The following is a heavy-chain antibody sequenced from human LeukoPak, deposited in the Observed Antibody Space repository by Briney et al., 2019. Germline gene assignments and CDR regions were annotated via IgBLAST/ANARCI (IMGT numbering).Heavy chain of an antibody. D-gene: IGHD5-18*01. V-gene: IGHV3-30-3*01. CDR1: GFTFSRYT. CDR3: ARDEGYTYGHPFDY. Sequence: GGSLRLSCAASGFTFSRYTVHWVRQAPGMGLEWVALILYDGSNKYYADSVRGRFTISRDNSKNTLYLQMDNLRIEDTAVYYCARDEGYTYGHPFDYWGQGTLVTVSS. CDR2: ILYDGSNK. J-gene: IGHJ4*02.